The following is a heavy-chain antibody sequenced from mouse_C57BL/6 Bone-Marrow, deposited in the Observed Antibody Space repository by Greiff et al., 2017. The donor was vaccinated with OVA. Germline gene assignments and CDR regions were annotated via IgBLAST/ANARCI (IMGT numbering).Heavy chain of an antibody. V-gene: IGHV14-1*01. CDR2: IDPEDGDT. J-gene: IGHJ3*01. CDR3: TTNGYGGAY. D-gene: IGHD2-2*01. CDR1: GFNIKDYY. Sequence: VQLQQSGAELVRPGASVKLSCTASGFNIKDYYMHWVKQRPEQGLEWIGRIDPEDGDTEYGPTFQGKATMTADTSSNTAYLQLSSLTSEDTAVYYCTTNGYGGAYWGQGTLVTVSA.